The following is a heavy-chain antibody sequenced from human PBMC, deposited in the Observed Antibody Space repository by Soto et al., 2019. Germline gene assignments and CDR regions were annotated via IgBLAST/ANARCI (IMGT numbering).Heavy chain of an antibody. V-gene: IGHV4-61*03. D-gene: IGHD3-22*01. CDR3: VRVLDSSWYADL. CDR1: GGSVSNASFY. Sequence: QVQLQESGPGLVKPSETLSLTCSVSGGSVSNASFYWTWIRQAPGTGLEYIGYIFYTGVTNYNPSLRSRINLSLDPSKNHLSPKLNSMTAADTAVYYCVRVLDSSWYADLWGRGTLVTVSS. CDR2: IFYTGVT. J-gene: IGHJ2*01.